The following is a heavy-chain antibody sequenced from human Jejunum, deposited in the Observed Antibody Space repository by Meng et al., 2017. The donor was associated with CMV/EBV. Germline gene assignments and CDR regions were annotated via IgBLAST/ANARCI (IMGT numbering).Heavy chain of an antibody. CDR1: GDSITSSSKSYY. D-gene: IGHD3-22*01. CDR2: IYYSGST. J-gene: IGHJ4*02. V-gene: IGHV4-39*07. Sequence: QLQRQESGPGLVRPSETLSLTCTVSGDSITSSSKSYYWGWIRQPPGKGLEWIGSIYYSGSTDYNPSLKSRVTISRDTSKNQFSLKLSSVTAADTAVYYCARMVGSSGYYIFHYFDYWGQGTLVTVSS. CDR3: ARMVGSSGYYIFHYFDY.